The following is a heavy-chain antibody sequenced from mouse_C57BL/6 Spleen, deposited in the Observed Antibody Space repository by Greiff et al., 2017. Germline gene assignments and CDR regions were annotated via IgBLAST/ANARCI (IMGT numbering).Heavy chain of an antibody. CDR2: IYPGDGDT. CDR1: GYAFSSSW. J-gene: IGHJ1*03. D-gene: IGHD1-1*01. CDR3: ARERGSSYWYFDV. Sequence: QVQLQQSGPELVKPGASVKISCKASGYAFSSSWMNWVKQRPGKGLEWIGRIYPGDGDTNYNGKFKGKATLTADKSSSTAYMQLSSLTSEDSAVXFCARERGSSYWYFDVWGTGTTVTVSS. V-gene: IGHV1-82*01.